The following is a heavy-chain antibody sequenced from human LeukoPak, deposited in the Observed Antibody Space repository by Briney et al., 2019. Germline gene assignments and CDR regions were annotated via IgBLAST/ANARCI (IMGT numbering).Heavy chain of an antibody. Sequence: GGSLRLSCAASGFTFSNAWMSWVRQAPGKGLEWVGRIKSKTDGGTTDYAAPVKGRFTISRDDSENTLYLQMNSLKTEDTAVYYCTTEQVITGSLDYWGQGTLVTISS. CDR3: TTEQVITGSLDY. D-gene: IGHD1-20*01. V-gene: IGHV3-15*01. J-gene: IGHJ4*02. CDR1: GFTFSNAW. CDR2: IKSKTDGGTT.